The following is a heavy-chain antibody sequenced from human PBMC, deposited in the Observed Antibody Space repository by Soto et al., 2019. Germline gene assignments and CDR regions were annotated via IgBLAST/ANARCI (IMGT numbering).Heavy chain of an antibody. D-gene: IGHD2-2*01. CDR2: ILYDGSHE. CDR1: GFTFSSYA. Sequence: QVQLVESGGGVVQPGRSLRLSCVASGFTFSSYAMHWVRQAPGKGLEWVALILYDGSHEYYADSVEGRFTISRDNSKNTLYLPMNSLRPDDTAVYYCATDPRNIGVVTSSFFDYWGQGILVTVSS. J-gene: IGHJ4*02. CDR3: ATDPRNIGVVTSSFFDY. V-gene: IGHV3-30*03.